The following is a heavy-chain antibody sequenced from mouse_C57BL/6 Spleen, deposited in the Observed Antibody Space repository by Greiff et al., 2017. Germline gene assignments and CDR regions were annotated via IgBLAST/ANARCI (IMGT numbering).Heavy chain of an antibody. Sequence: VQLQQSGAELVKPGASVKISCKASGYAFSSYWMNWVKQRPGKGLEWIGQIYPGDGDTNYNGKFKGKATLTADKSSSTAYMQLSSLTSEDSAVYFCARDYSNCPWFAYWGQGTLVTVSA. V-gene: IGHV1-80*01. CDR2: IYPGDGDT. CDR3: ARDYSNCPWFAY. CDR1: GYAFSSYW. D-gene: IGHD2-5*01. J-gene: IGHJ3*01.